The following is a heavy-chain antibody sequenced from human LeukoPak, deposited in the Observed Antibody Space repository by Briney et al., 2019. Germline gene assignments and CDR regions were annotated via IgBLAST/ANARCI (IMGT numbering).Heavy chain of an antibody. CDR3: ARDHGSGWFKFDY. V-gene: IGHV3-11*01. CDR2: ISSSGSTI. D-gene: IGHD6-19*01. Sequence: KAGGSLRLSCAASGFTFSDYYMSWIRKAPGKGLEWVSYISSSGSTIYYADSVKGRFTISRDNAKNSLYLQMNSLRAEDTAVYYCARDHGSGWFKFDYWGQGTLVTVSS. CDR1: GFTFSDYY. J-gene: IGHJ4*02.